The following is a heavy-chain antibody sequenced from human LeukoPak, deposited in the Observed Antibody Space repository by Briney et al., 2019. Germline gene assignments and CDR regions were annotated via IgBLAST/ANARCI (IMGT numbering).Heavy chain of an antibody. J-gene: IGHJ5*02. CDR2: ISGSGGST. D-gene: IGHD1-26*01. Sequence: PGGSLRLSCAASGFTFSSYWMSWVRQAPGKGLEWVSAISGSGGSTYYADSVKGRFTISRDNSKNTLYLQMNSLRAEDTAVYYCARSIVGATPFDPWGQGTLVTVSS. CDR1: GFTFSSYW. CDR3: ARSIVGATPFDP. V-gene: IGHV3-23*01.